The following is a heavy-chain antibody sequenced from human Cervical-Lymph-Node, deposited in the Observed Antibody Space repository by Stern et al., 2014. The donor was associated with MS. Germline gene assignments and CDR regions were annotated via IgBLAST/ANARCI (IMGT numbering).Heavy chain of an antibody. Sequence: EVQLLESGGGFVLPGGSLRLSCAASGFTFSNYAMSWVHQAPGKGLEWVSGISDSGGSTNYADSVRGRFTISRDNSKNTLYLQLNILRAEDTAVYFCAKDQAPYCTSGVCYRKQTHFDYWGQGSLVTVSA. J-gene: IGHJ4*02. D-gene: IGHD2-8*01. V-gene: IGHV3-23*01. CDR1: GFTFSNYA. CDR3: AKDQAPYCTSGVCYRKQTHFDY. CDR2: ISDSGGST.